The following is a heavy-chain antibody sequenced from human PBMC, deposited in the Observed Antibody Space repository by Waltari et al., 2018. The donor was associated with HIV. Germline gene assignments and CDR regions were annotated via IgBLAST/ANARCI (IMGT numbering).Heavy chain of an antibody. CDR2: RKVNSGGT. V-gene: IGHV1-2*02. CDR3: AREYYYDSGAYSNWFDP. CDR1: GYTFTAYY. D-gene: IGHD3-22*01. Sequence: QVHLVQSGAEVKKPGDSVRVSCETSGYTFTAYYMHWVRQAPGQGLEWMGWRKVNSGGTRYAQKFQDRVTVTRDTSINTTYLELRSLRSDDTAEYFCAREYYYDSGAYSNWFDPWGQGTLVTVSS. J-gene: IGHJ5*02.